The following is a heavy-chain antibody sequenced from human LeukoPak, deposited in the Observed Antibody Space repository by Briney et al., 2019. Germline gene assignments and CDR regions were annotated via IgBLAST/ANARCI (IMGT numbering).Heavy chain of an antibody. CDR1: GFSISSSNW. Sequence: SETLSLTCAVSGFSISSSNWWGWIRQPPGKGLEWIGHIYYSGSIHYNPSLESRVTMSVDTSKNQFSLKLSSVTAADTAVYYCARRGLGAVAGKIDYWGQGTLVTVSS. J-gene: IGHJ4*02. CDR3: ARRGLGAVAGKIDY. D-gene: IGHD6-19*01. V-gene: IGHV4-28*05. CDR2: IYYSGSI.